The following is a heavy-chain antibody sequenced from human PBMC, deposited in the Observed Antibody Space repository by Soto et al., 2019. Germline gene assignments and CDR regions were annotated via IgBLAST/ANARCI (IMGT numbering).Heavy chain of an antibody. Sequence: QVQLVESGGGVVQPGRSLRLSCAASGFTFSSYGMHWVRQAPGKGLEWVAVIWYDGSNKYYADSVKGRFTISRDNSKNTLYLQMNSLRAEDTAVYYCARDGKSGAAGTYYYYGMDVWGQGTTVTVSS. D-gene: IGHD6-13*01. V-gene: IGHV3-33*01. CDR1: GFTFSSYG. CDR3: ARDGKSGAAGTYYYYGMDV. CDR2: IWYDGSNK. J-gene: IGHJ6*02.